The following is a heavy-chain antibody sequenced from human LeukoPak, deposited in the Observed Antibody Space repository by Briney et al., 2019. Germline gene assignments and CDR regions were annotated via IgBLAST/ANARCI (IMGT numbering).Heavy chain of an antibody. V-gene: IGHV1-46*01. Sequence: GASVKVSCKASGYTFSSYYMHWVRQAPGQGLEWMGIINPSGDTTSYAQKFQDRVTMTRDTSTSTVYMELSSLRSDDTAVYYCARETRSLVIGAAAGPWNYWGQGTLVTVSS. CDR1: GYTFSSYY. CDR3: ARETRSLVIGAAAGPWNY. D-gene: IGHD6-13*01. CDR2: INPSGDTT. J-gene: IGHJ4*02.